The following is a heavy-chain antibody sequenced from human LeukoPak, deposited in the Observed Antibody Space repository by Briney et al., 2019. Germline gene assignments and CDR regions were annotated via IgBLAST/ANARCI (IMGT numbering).Heavy chain of an antibody. CDR1: GFTFSSYA. J-gene: IGHJ4*02. CDR3: AKSYYDFWSGYYFDY. CDR2: ISGSGGST. V-gene: IGHV3-23*01. D-gene: IGHD3-3*01. Sequence: GGSLRLSCAASGFTFSSYAMGWVRQAPGKGLEWVSAISGSGGSTYYADSVKGRFTISRDNSKNTLYLQMNSLRAEDTAVYYCAKSYYDFWSGYYFDYWGQGTLVTVSS.